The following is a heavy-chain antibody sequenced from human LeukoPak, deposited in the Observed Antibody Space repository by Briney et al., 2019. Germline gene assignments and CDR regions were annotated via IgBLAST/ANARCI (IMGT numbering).Heavy chain of an antibody. D-gene: IGHD3-3*01. V-gene: IGHV4-59*04. CDR2: IYYTGNT. CDR3: ARQTGVGLFILP. CDR1: GGSISSYY. J-gene: IGHJ4*02. Sequence: SETLSLTCTVSGGSISSYYWSWIRRPPGRGLEWVGSIYYTGNTYSNSSLKSRVSMFVDTSKNQFSLILTSVTAADTAVYYCARQTGVGLFILPGGQGTLVTVSS.